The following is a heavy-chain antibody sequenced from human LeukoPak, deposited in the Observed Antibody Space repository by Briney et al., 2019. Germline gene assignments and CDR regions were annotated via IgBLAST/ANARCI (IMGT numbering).Heavy chain of an antibody. Sequence: SETLSLTCTVSGGSISSHYWSWIRQPPGKGLEWIGYIYHSGSTNYNPSLKSRVTISVDTSKNQFSLKLSSVTAADTAVYYCARDDRHYFDYWGQGTLVTVSS. D-gene: IGHD3-22*01. J-gene: IGHJ4*02. V-gene: IGHV4-59*11. CDR2: IYHSGST. CDR1: GGSISSHY. CDR3: ARDDRHYFDY.